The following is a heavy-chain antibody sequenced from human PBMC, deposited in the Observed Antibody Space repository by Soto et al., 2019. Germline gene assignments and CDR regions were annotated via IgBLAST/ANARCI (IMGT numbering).Heavy chain of an antibody. CDR1: GGSISSGGYS. Sequence: PSETLSLTGAVSGGSISSGGYSWSWIRQPPGKGLEWIGYIYHSGSTYYNPSLKRRVTISVDRSKNQFSLKASSVTAAHTAVYYCARDRAYCRSSSCDTSFDYWAQGTLVTVSS. CDR2: IYHSGST. V-gene: IGHV4-30-2*01. CDR3: ARDRAYCRSSSCDTSFDY. J-gene: IGHJ4*02. D-gene: IGHD2-2*02.